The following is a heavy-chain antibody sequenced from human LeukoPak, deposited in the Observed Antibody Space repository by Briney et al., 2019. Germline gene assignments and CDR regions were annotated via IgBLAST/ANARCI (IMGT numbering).Heavy chain of an antibody. CDR1: GFTFSSYS. D-gene: IGHD3-22*01. CDR2: ISSSSSTI. Sequence: PGGSLRLSCAASGFTFSSYSMNWVRQAPGKGLEWVSYISSSSSTIYYADSVKGRFTISRDNAKNSLYLQMNSLRAEDTAVYYCARDELNYYDSSGYYEQFDYWGQGTLVTVSS. V-gene: IGHV3-48*01. CDR3: ARDELNYYDSSGYYEQFDY. J-gene: IGHJ4*02.